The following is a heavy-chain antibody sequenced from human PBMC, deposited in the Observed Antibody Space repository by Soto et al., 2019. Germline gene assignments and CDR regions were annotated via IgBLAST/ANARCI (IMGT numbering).Heavy chain of an antibody. V-gene: IGHV3-30*19. Sequence: PGGSLRLSCAASGFTFSSYGMHWVRQAPGKGLEWVAVIWYDGSNKYYADSVKGRFTISRDNSKNTLYLQMNSLRAEDTAVYYCARDYRAVDYYDSSGYYYGGNDAFDIWGQGTMVTVSS. D-gene: IGHD3-22*01. CDR1: GFTFSSYG. CDR2: IWYDGSNK. CDR3: ARDYRAVDYYDSSGYYYGGNDAFDI. J-gene: IGHJ3*02.